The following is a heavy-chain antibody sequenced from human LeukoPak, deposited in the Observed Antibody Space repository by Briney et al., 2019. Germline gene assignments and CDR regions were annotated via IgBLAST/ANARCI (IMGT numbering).Heavy chain of an antibody. CDR3: ASTIGATGTQY. V-gene: IGHV3-9*01. CDR1: GFTFDDYA. CDR2: ISWNSGSI. D-gene: IGHD6-13*01. Sequence: GGSLRLSCAASGFTFDDYAMHWVRQAPGKGLEWVSGISWNSGSIGYADSVKGRFTISRDNAKNRLYLQMNSLGAEDTAVYYCASTIGATGTQYWGQGTLVTVSS. J-gene: IGHJ4*02.